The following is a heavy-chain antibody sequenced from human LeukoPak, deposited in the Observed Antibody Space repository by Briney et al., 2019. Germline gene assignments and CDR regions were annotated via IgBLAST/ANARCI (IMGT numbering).Heavy chain of an antibody. J-gene: IGHJ4*02. CDR3: ARGAPGF. CDR2: ISHSGTT. Sequence: SETLSLTCAVYGGSFSDYHWTWIRQSPGKRLEWIGQISHSGTTRYNPSFNSRVTMSVDTSKNQFSLKLTSVTAVDTAIYYCARGAPGFWGQGTLVTVSS. CDR1: GGSFSDYH. V-gene: IGHV4-34*01.